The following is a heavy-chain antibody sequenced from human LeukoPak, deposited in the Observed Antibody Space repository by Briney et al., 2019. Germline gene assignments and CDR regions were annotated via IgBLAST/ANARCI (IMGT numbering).Heavy chain of an antibody. CDR2: ISAYNGNT. Sequence: ASVKVSCKASGYTFTSYGISWVRQAPGQGLEWMGWISAYNGNTNYAQKLQGRVTMTTDTSTSTAYMELRSLRSDDTAVYYCARGFIYDSSGYSDAFDIWGQGTMVTVSS. CDR1: GYTFTSYG. J-gene: IGHJ3*02. D-gene: IGHD3-22*01. CDR3: ARGFIYDSSGYSDAFDI. V-gene: IGHV1-18*01.